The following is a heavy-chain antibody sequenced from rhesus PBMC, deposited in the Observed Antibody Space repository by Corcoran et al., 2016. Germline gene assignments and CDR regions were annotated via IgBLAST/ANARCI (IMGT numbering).Heavy chain of an antibody. V-gene: IGHV4-99*01. CDR2: ISGGSGST. CDR1: GYSISSGYY. Sequence: QVQLQESGPGLVKPSETLSLTCAVSGYSISSGYYWGWIRQPPGKGLENIGYISGGSGSTYSNASLKSRVTISKDTSKNQYSLKLGSVTAADTAVYYCARTPGNRFDVWGPGVLVTVSS. CDR3: ARTPGNRFDV. D-gene: IGHD2-39*01. J-gene: IGHJ5-1*01.